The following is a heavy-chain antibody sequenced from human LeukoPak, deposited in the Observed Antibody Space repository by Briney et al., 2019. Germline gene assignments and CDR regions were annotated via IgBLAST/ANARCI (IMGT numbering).Heavy chain of an antibody. D-gene: IGHD3-22*01. CDR1: GNTFTSYY. J-gene: IGHJ3*02. Sequence: ASVKVSCKASGNTFTSYYIHWVRQAPGQGLVWMGIINLGAGSTSYAQKFQGRVTMTRDTSTSTVYMELSSLRSEDTAVYYCARGQYYYDSSNYYSRHDAFDIWGQGTMVTVSS. V-gene: IGHV1-46*01. CDR3: ARGQYYYDSSNYYSRHDAFDI. CDR2: INLGAGST.